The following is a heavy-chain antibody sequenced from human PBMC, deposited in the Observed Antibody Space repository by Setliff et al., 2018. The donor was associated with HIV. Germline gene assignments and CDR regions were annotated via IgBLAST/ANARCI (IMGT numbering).Heavy chain of an antibody. J-gene: IGHJ4*02. CDR2: IYHSGST. CDR3: ASLPPLYDSSGYYFDY. Sequence: SETLSLTCSVSGDSISSGYYWGWIRQHPGKGLEWIGSIYHSGSTYYNPSLNSRVTISVDASKNQFSLKLSSVTAADTAVYYCASLPPLYDSSGYYFDYWGQGTLVTVSS. V-gene: IGHV4-38-2*02. D-gene: IGHD3-22*01. CDR1: GDSISSGYY.